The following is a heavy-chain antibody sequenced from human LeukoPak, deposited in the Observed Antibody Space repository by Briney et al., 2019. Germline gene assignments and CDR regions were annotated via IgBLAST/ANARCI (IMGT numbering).Heavy chain of an antibody. V-gene: IGHV4-39*01. CDR2: FYCSGST. J-gene: IGHJ4*02. Sequence: PSETLSLTCTVSGGSISSGSYYWGWIRQPPGKGLEWIGSFYCSGSTYYNPSLKSRVTISVDTSKNQFSLKLTSVTAADTALYYCARGSGSYSSNLGYWGQGTLVTVSS. CDR3: ARGSGSYSSNLGY. CDR1: GGSISSGSYY. D-gene: IGHD3-10*01.